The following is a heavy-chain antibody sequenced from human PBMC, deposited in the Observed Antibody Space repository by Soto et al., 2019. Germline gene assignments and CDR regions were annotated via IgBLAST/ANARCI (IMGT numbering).Heavy chain of an antibody. D-gene: IGHD3-10*01. J-gene: IGHJ4*02. CDR3: ARGGGGSGSYSDY. Sequence: EVQLVESGGGLVKPGGSLRLSCAASGFSFSTYSMNWVRQAPGKGLEWVSTISSSTSYIYYADSVKGRFTISRDNAKNSLYLQMNSLRADDTAVSYCARGGGGSGSYSDYWGQGTLVTVSP. CDR2: ISSSTSYI. V-gene: IGHV3-21*01. CDR1: GFSFSTYS.